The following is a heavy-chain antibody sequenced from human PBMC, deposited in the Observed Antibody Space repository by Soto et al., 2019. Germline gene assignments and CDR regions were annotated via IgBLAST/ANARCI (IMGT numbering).Heavy chain of an antibody. CDR1: GYTFTGYY. Sequence: ASVKVSCKASGYTFTGYYMHWVRQAPGQGLEWMGWINPNSGGTSYAQKFQGRVTMTRDTSTSTVYMELSSLRSEDTAVYYCASSAPELSWFYWGQGTLVTVSS. D-gene: IGHD3-16*02. CDR3: ASSAPELSWFY. V-gene: IGHV1-2*02. J-gene: IGHJ4*02. CDR2: INPNSGGT.